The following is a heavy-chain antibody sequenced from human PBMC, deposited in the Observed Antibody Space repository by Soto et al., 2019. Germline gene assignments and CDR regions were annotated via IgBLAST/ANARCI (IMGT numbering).Heavy chain of an antibody. D-gene: IGHD3-3*01. Sequence: EVQLVESGGGLVQPGGSLRLSCAASGFTFSNIWMSWFRQAPGKGLEGVGRIKTNIIGGATDYAAPLKGRFIISRDDSKNTLYLQMNTLKTEDTAVYYCTALWYYTESSGYWGQGTLVTVSS. CDR1: GFTFSNIW. CDR3: TALWYYTESSGY. CDR2: IKTNIIGGAT. V-gene: IGHV3-15*01. J-gene: IGHJ4*02.